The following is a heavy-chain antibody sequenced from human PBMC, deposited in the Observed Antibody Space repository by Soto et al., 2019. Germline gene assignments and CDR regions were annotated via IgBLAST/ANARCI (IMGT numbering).Heavy chain of an antibody. Sequence: EVPLVESGGGLVQPGGSLRLSCAASGFTLSSYWMLWVRQAPGKGLVWVSRINSDGSTTSYADSVKGRFTISRYNAKNTLYLQMNSLRAEDTAVYYCARVNPGYSYVNYWGQGTLVTVSS. D-gene: IGHD5-18*01. J-gene: IGHJ4*02. CDR3: ARVNPGYSYVNY. CDR1: GFTLSSYW. V-gene: IGHV3-74*01. CDR2: INSDGSTT.